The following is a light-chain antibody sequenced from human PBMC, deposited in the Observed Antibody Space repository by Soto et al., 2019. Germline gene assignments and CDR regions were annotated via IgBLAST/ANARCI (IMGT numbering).Light chain of an antibody. J-gene: IGLJ3*02. CDR2: DVT. V-gene: IGLV2-14*03. Sequence: QSALTQPASVSGSPGQSITISCTGTSSDVGGYNYVSWYQHHPVKAPKLMIYDVTNRPSGVSNRFSGSKSGNTASLTISGLQAEDEADYYCTSYTTSSPYLVFGGGTQLTVL. CDR1: SSDVGGYNY. CDR3: TSYTTSSPYLV.